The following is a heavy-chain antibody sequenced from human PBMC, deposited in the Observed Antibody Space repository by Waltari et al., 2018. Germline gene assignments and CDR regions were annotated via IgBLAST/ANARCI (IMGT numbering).Heavy chain of an antibody. CDR2: INPSGGST. Sequence: VQLVQSGAEVKKPGASVKVSCKASGYTFTSYYMHWVRQAPGQGLEWMGIINPSGGSTSYAQKFQGRVTMTRDTSTSTVYMELSSLRSEDTAVYYCASPNVLRYFDWLFPLDYWGQGTLVIVSS. J-gene: IGHJ4*02. CDR3: ASPNVLRYFDWLFPLDY. D-gene: IGHD3-9*01. V-gene: IGHV1-46*01. CDR1: GYTFTSYY.